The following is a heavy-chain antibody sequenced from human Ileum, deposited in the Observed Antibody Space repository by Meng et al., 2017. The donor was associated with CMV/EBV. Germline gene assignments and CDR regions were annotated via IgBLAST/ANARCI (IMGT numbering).Heavy chain of an antibody. V-gene: IGHV3-72*01. J-gene: IGHJ4*02. Sequence: GESLKISCTTSGFSFSDQYMDWVRQAPGKGLEFVGRVRDKAAKYTTNYAASVRDRFIVLRDDSQNSLYLQMNSLKIEDTAVYYCVKDFRGAGDYWGQGTPVTVYS. CDR1: GFSFSDQY. CDR2: VRDKAAKYTT. D-gene: IGHD2-15*01. CDR3: VKDFRGAGDY.